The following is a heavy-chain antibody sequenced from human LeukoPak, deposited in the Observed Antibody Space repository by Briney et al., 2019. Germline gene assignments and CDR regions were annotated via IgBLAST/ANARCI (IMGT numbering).Heavy chain of an antibody. J-gene: IGHJ4*02. Sequence: PSETLSLTCTVSGGSISSYYWSWIRLPPGKGLEWIGYIYYTGATYYNPSLKSRVAISLDTSKNQFSLKLSSVTAADAAVYYCARAGYSYGTGYYFDYWGQGALVTVSS. V-gene: IGHV4-59*01. CDR2: IYYTGAT. CDR1: GGSISSYY. D-gene: IGHD5-18*01. CDR3: ARAGYSYGTGYYFDY.